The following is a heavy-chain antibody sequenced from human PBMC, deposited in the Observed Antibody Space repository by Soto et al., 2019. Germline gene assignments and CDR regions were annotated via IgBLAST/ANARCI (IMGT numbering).Heavy chain of an antibody. D-gene: IGHD5-12*01. V-gene: IGHV3-30-3*01. CDR1: GFTFSSYA. CDR2: ISYDGSNK. Sequence: VQLVESGGGVVQPGRSLRLSCAASGFTFSSYAMHWVRQAPGKGLEWVAVISYDGSNKYYADSVKGRFTISRDNSKNTLYLQMNSLRAEDTAVYYCARQALSGGYNYFDYWGQGTLVTVSS. J-gene: IGHJ4*02. CDR3: ARQALSGGYNYFDY.